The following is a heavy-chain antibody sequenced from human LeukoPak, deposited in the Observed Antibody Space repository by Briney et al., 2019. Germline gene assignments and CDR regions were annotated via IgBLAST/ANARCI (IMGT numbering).Heavy chain of an antibody. CDR2: INHSGST. D-gene: IGHD6-19*01. V-gene: IGHV4-30-2*01. Sequence: SETLSLTCAVSGGSISSGGYSWSWIRQPPGKGLEWIGEINHSGSTNYNPSLKSRVTISVDTSKNQFSLKLSSVTAADTAVYYCARGYSSGQPYFDYWGQGTLVTVSS. CDR1: GGSISSGGYS. J-gene: IGHJ4*02. CDR3: ARGYSSGQPYFDY.